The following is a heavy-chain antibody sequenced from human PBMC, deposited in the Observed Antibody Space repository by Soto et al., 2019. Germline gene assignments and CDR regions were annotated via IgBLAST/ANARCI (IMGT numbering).Heavy chain of an antibody. V-gene: IGHV1-58*01. CDR1: GFTFTSSA. J-gene: IGHJ6*04. CDR3: AAEERDPRDIDV. Sequence: SVQVSCKASGFTFTSSAVQWVRQARGQRLEWIGWIVVGSGNTNYAQKFQERVTITRDMSTSAAYMELSSLRSEDTAVDYCAAEERDPRDIDVWGTVTTVTFSS. CDR2: IVVGSGNT.